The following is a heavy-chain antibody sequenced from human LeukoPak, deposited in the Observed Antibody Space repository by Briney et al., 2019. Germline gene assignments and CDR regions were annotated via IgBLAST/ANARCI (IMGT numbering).Heavy chain of an antibody. V-gene: IGHV4-39*01. J-gene: IGHJ4*02. Sequence: SETLSLTCTVSGGSIRSSSYYWGWIRQPPGKGLEWIGSISYSGSTYYNPSLKIRVTIFVETSKNQFSLNLSSVTAADTAVYYCATIQIMVVPATLNYWGQGTLVTVSS. CDR3: ATIQIMVVPATLNY. CDR2: ISYSGST. D-gene: IGHD2-15*01. CDR1: GGSIRSSSYY.